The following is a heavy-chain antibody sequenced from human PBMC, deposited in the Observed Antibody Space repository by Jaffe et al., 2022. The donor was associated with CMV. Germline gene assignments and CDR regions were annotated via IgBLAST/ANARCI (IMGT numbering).Heavy chain of an antibody. CDR1: GGSFSGYY. D-gene: IGHD1-26*01. V-gene: IGHV4-34*01. Sequence: QVQLQQWGAGLLKPSETLSLTCAVYGGSFSGYYWSWIRQPPGKGLEWIGEINHSGSTNYNPSLKSRVTISVDTSKNQFSLKLSSVTAADTAVYYCARGHRIVGPRRIRRYGMDVWGQGTTVTVSS. CDR2: INHSGST. CDR3: ARGHRIVGPRRIRRYGMDV. J-gene: IGHJ6*02.